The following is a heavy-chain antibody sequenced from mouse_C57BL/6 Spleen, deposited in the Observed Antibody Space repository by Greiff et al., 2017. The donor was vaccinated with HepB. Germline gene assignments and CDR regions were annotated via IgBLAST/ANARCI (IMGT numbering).Heavy chain of an antibody. J-gene: IGHJ1*03. CDR1: GYAFSSYW. CDR2: IYPGDGDT. V-gene: IGHV1-80*01. Sequence: QVQLKESGAELVKPGASVKISCKASGYAFSSYWINWVKQRPGKGLEWIGQIYPGDGDTNYNGKFKGKATLTADKSSSTAYMQLSSLTSEDSAVYFCARSESWYVDVWGTGTTVTVSS. CDR3: ARSESWYVDV.